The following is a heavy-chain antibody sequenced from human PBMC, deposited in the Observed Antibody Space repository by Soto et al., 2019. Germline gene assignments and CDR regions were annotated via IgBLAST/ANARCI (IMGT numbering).Heavy chain of an antibody. Sequence: EVQLVESGGVSVQPGGSLRLSCTASGFTLSNYWMHWVRQASGKGLVWVSRVNTDGSTTTYTDSVNGRLTISRDTAKNTWYLQMNSMRDKDTAVYYCVRIRRGDGYTFGYWGQGNLVTVSS. D-gene: IGHD5-12*01. CDR1: GFTLSNYW. J-gene: IGHJ4*02. CDR2: VNTDGSTT. CDR3: VRIRRGDGYTFGY. V-gene: IGHV3-74*01.